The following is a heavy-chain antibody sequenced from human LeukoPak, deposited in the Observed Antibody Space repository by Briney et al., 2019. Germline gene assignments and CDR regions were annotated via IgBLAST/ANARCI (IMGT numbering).Heavy chain of an antibody. V-gene: IGHV3-48*02. CDR3: ARVAYDILTGQNGYYFDD. CDR1: GFTFSSYS. Sequence: TGGSLRLSCAASGFTFSSYSMIWVRQAPGKGLEWVSYISGSSSPIYYADSVKGRFTTSRDNANKSLHLQMDSLRDEDTAFYYCARVAYDILTGQNGYYFDDWGQGTLVTVSS. J-gene: IGHJ4*02. D-gene: IGHD3-9*01. CDR2: ISGSSSPI.